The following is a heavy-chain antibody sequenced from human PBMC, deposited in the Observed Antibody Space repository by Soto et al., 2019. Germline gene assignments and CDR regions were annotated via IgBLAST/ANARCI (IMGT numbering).Heavy chain of an antibody. CDR1: GYTLTELS. Sequence: ASVKVSCKVSGYTLTELSMHWVRQAPGKGLEWMGGFDPEDGETIYAQKFQGRVTMTEDTSTDTAYMELSSLRSEDTAVYYCSTDFGLVAGTRDYYYYGMDVWGQGTTVTVSS. CDR2: FDPEDGET. V-gene: IGHV1-24*01. CDR3: STDFGLVAGTRDYYYYGMDV. D-gene: IGHD6-19*01. J-gene: IGHJ6*02.